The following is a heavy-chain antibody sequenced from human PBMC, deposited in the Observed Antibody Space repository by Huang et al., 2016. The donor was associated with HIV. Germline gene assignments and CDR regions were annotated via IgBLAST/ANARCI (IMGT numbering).Heavy chain of an antibody. D-gene: IGHD3-16*02. CDR2: ISYDGSNK. J-gene: IGHJ6*03. V-gene: IGHV3-30-3*01. Sequence: QVQLVESGGGVVQPGRSLRLSCAASGFTFSSYAMHWVRQAPGKGLAWVAVISYDGSNKYYAASVKGRLTISRDNSKNTLYLQMNSLRAEDTAVYYCARDAYYDYVWGSYRKYYYYYMDVWGKGTTVTVSS. CDR3: ARDAYYDYVWGSYRKYYYYYMDV. CDR1: GFTFSSYA.